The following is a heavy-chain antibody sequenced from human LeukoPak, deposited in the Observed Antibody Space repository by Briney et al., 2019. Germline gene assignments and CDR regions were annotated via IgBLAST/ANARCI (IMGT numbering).Heavy chain of an antibody. V-gene: IGHV4-61*02. CDR2: IYRSGGT. CDR3: ARHMFTFSGSYYYFND. CDR1: GDSMSSGSFY. J-gene: IGHJ4*02. Sequence: SQTLSLTCTVSGDSMSSGSFYYWSWIRQSAGKGLEWIGRIYRSGGTNYNPSLTSRGTISVDPSKSQFSLKLTSVTAADTAVFYCARHMFTFSGSYYYFNDWGQGTLVTVSS. D-gene: IGHD1-26*01.